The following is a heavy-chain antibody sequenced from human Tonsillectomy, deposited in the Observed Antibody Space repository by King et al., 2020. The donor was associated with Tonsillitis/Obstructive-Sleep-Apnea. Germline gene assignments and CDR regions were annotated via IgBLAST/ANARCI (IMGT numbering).Heavy chain of an antibody. Sequence: VQLVESGGGLVQPGGSLRLSCAASGFTVSSNYMSWVRQAPGKGLEWVSVIYSGGSTHYADSVKGRFTISRDNSKNTRYLQMNSLRAEETAVYYCARSPSYDFWSGYYRYWGQGTLVTVSS. J-gene: IGHJ4*02. CDR1: GFTVSSNY. D-gene: IGHD3-3*01. V-gene: IGHV3-66*01. CDR3: ARSPSYDFWSGYYRY. CDR2: IYSGGST.